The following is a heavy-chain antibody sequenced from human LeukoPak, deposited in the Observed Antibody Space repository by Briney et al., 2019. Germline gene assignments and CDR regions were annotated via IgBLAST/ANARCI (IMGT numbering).Heavy chain of an antibody. D-gene: IGHD2-15*01. V-gene: IGHV4-59*12. J-gene: IGHJ6*02. CDR1: GGSISSYY. CDR3: ARVDCSGRSCYPYYYYGMDV. CDR2: IYHSGST. Sequence: SETLSLTCTVSGGSISSYYWSWIRQPPGKGLEWIGEIYHSGSTNYNPSLKSRVTISVDKSKNQFSLKLSSVTAADTAVYYCARVDCSGRSCYPYYYYGMDVWGQGTTVTVSS.